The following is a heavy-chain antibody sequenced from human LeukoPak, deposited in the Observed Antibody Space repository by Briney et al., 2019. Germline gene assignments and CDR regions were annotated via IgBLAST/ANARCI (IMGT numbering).Heavy chain of an antibody. Sequence: PSETLSLTCAVYGGSFSGYYWSWIRQPPGKGLEWIGEINHSGSTNYNPSLKSRVTISVDTSENQFSLKLSSVTAADTAVYYCARHGSGWYYFDYWGQGTLVTVSS. V-gene: IGHV4-34*01. CDR1: GGSFSGYY. J-gene: IGHJ4*02. CDR2: INHSGST. D-gene: IGHD6-19*01. CDR3: ARHGSGWYYFDY.